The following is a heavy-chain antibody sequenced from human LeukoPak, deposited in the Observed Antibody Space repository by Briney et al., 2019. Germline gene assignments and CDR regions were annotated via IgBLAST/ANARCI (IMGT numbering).Heavy chain of an antibody. V-gene: IGHV3-66*04. CDR1: GFTVSSDY. CDR3: ARRGYGDYAPFDY. D-gene: IGHD4-17*01. Sequence: GSLRLSCAASGFTVSSDYMNWVRQAPGKGLEWVSVINSGGSTYYADSVKGRFTISRDNSKNTLYLQMNSLRAEDTAVYYCARRGYGDYAPFDYWGQGTLVTVSS. J-gene: IGHJ4*02. CDR2: INSGGST.